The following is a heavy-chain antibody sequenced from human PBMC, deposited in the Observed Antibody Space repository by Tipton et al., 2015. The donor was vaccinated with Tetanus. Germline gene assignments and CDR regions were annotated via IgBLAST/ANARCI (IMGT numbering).Heavy chain of an antibody. CDR3: ARGLPREPFYFDY. CDR2: IYYSGTS. J-gene: IGHJ4*02. D-gene: IGHD1-26*01. V-gene: IGHV4-31*03. CDR1: GDSISSGPYS. Sequence: TLSLTCTVSGDSISSGPYSWSWLRQHPGKGLELIGYIYYSGTSYISPSLTRRVSIAVDTSRNHFSLRLTSVTAADTAVYYCARGLPREPFYFDYWGQGKQVIVSS.